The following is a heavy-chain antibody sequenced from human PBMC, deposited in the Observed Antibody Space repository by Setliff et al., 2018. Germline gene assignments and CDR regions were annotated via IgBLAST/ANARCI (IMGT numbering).Heavy chain of an antibody. CDR2: IKQDGSEK. D-gene: IGHD3-3*01. Sequence: RLSCAASGFTFSSYWMSWVRQAPGKGLEWVANIKQDGSEKYYVDSVKGRFTISRDNAKNSLYLQMNSLRAEDTAVYYCARDLGYDFWSGYDYYFDYWGQGTLVTVSS. J-gene: IGHJ4*02. V-gene: IGHV3-7*01. CDR3: ARDLGYDFWSGYDYYFDY. CDR1: GFTFSSYW.